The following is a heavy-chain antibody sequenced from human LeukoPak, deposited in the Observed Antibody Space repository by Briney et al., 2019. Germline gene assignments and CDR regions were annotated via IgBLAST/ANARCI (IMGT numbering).Heavy chain of an antibody. CDR2: IQYDGSNK. CDR3: AKDKYNFWSGSNYYYMDV. CDR1: GFTFTTYG. J-gene: IGHJ6*03. D-gene: IGHD3-3*01. V-gene: IGHV3-30*02. Sequence: GGSLRLSCAASGFTFTTYGIHWVRQAPGKGLDWVAFIQYDGSNKYYADSVKGRFTISRDNSKNTLYLQMNSLRAEDTAVYYCAKDKYNFWSGSNYYYMDVWGKGTTVTVSS.